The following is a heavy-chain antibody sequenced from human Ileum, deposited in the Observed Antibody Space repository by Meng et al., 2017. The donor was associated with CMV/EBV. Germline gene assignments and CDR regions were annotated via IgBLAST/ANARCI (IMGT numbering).Heavy chain of an antibody. V-gene: IGHV3-23*01. Sequence: VASGFTFREYMINWVRQAPGKGLQWVSSISGNGYVTHYAESVKGRFTISRDNSKNTVFLQMNNLGAEDAAIYYCAKDRSSGWSAFDPWGQGTLVTVSS. CDR2: ISGNGYVT. D-gene: IGHD6-19*01. J-gene: IGHJ5*02. CDR1: GFTFREYM. CDR3: AKDRSSGWSAFDP.